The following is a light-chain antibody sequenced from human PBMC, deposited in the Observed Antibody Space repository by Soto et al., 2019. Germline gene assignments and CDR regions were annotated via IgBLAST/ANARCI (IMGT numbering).Light chain of an antibody. CDR2: AAS. CDR1: RSFSSSY. Sequence: EIVLTQSPGTLSLSPGERATLSCRASRSFSSSYLAWYQHKVGQAPRLLIYAASTRATGIPDRFSGSGSATDFTLTISRLEPKDSAVYYCHHYDSSPPYTFGQGTKLEIK. J-gene: IGKJ2*01. CDR3: HHYDSSPPYT. V-gene: IGKV3-20*01.